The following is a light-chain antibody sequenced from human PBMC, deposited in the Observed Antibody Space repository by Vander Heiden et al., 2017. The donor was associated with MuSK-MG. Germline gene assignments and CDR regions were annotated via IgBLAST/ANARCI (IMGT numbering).Light chain of an antibody. J-gene: IGLJ2*01. CDR1: KLEDKY. CDR2: QDS. V-gene: IGLV3-1*01. CDR3: QAWDTSSHVV. Sequence: SYELTQPPSVSVSPGQTASITCSGEKLEDKYVCWYQHKPGKTPVMVIYQDSKRPSGTPAQFSGSNSGNTATLTISGTQAMDEADYYCQAWDTSSHVVFGGGTKLTVL.